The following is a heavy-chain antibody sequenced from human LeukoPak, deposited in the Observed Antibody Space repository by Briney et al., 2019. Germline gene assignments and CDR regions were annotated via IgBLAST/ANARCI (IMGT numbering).Heavy chain of an antibody. V-gene: IGHV4-4*07. CDR1: GGSISNYY. J-gene: IGHJ4*02. CDR3: ARGLAAAADRALDY. D-gene: IGHD6-13*01. CDR2: IYTSGTT. Sequence: PSETLSLTCTVPGGSISNYYWSCIRQPAGKGLEWIGRIYTSGTTTYNPSLTSRVTMSVDTSKNQFSLKVTSVTAADTAVYYCARGLAAAADRALDYWGQGTLVTVSS.